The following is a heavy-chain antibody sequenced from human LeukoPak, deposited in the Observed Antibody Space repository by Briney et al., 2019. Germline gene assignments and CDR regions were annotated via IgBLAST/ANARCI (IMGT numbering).Heavy chain of an antibody. CDR2: IYHSGST. J-gene: IGHJ4*02. V-gene: IGHV4-34*01. CDR1: GRSFSGYY. Sequence: SETLSLTCAVYGRSFSGYYWGWIRQPPGKGLEWIGSIYHSGSTYYNPSLESRVSVSVDTSKSQFSLRLSSVTAADTAVYYCATSYGSNFYWGQGTLVTVSS. CDR3: ATSYGSNFY. D-gene: IGHD6-19*01.